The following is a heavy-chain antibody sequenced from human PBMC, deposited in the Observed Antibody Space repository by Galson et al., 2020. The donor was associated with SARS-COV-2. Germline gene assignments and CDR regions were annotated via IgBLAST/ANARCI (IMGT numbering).Heavy chain of an antibody. CDR1: GFTFDDYA. J-gene: IGHJ6*03. V-gene: IGHV3-9*01. CDR3: AISPGYDSSGYDAHMDV. Sequence: GGSLRLSCAASGFTFDDYAMHWVRQAPGKGLEWVSGISWNSGSIGYADSVKGRFTISRDNAKNSLYLQMNSLRAEDTALYYCAISPGYDSSGYDAHMDVWGKGTTVTVSS. D-gene: IGHD3-22*01. CDR2: ISWNSGSI.